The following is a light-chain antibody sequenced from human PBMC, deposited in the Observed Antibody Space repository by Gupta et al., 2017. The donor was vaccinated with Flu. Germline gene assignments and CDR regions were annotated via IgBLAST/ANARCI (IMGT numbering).Light chain of an antibody. Sequence: SYVLTQPPSVSVAPGQTARITCGGNDIGTKSVHWYQQKPGQAPVLVVYDDSDRPSGIPERFSGSNSGNTATLTLSSVEAGDEADYYCHVWDSGSDHPWVFGGGTKLTVL. CDR1: DIGTKS. CDR3: HVWDSGSDHPWV. J-gene: IGLJ3*02. CDR2: DDS. V-gene: IGLV3-21*02.